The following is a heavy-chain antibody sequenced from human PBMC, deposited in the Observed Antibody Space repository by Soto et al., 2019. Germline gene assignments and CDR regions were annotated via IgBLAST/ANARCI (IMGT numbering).Heavy chain of an antibody. CDR3: TRHYYDSSSYHL. CDR2: ISSSSTM. V-gene: IGHV3-48*02. D-gene: IGHD3-22*01. Sequence: GGSLRLSCAASGFTFSSYSMNWVRQAPGKGLEWVSYISSSSTMLYADSVKGRFTISRDNAKNSLYLQMNSLRDEDTAVYYCTRHYYDSSSYHLWGQGTLVTVSS. J-gene: IGHJ4*02. CDR1: GFTFSSYS.